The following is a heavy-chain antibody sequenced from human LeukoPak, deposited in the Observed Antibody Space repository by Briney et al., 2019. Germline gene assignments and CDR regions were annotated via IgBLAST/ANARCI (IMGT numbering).Heavy chain of an antibody. D-gene: IGHD4-17*01. CDR1: GGTFSSYA. CDR3: ARAEFVEYGDYELDY. J-gene: IGHJ4*02. V-gene: IGHV1-69*04. CDR2: IIPILGIA. Sequence: SVKVSCKPSGGTFSSYAISWVRQAPGPGLEWMGRIIPILGIANYAQKFQGRVTITADESTSTAYMELSSLRSADTAVSYCARAEFVEYGDYELDYWGQGTLVTVPS.